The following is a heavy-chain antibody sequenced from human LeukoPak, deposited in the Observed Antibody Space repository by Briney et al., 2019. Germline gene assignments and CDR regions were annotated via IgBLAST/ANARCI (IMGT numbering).Heavy chain of an antibody. D-gene: IGHD2-2*01. Sequence: KPGGSLRLSCAASGFTFSSYAMEWVRQAPGKGLEWVSSITGSSDSIYYADSVKGRFTISRDNAKNSVYLQMNSLRAEDTAVYYCARLVCSTIPCYGKFYFDSWGQGTLVPVSS. V-gene: IGHV3-21*01. J-gene: IGHJ4*02. CDR1: GFTFSSYA. CDR3: ARLVCSTIPCYGKFYFDS. CDR2: ITGSSDSI.